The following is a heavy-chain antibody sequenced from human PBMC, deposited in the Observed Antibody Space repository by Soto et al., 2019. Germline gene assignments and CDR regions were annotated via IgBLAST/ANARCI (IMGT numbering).Heavy chain of an antibody. CDR3: ARDRYYYDSSGYPAFDY. CDR2: IIPILGIA. CDR1: GGTFSSYT. Sequence: ASVKVSCKASGGTFSSYTISWVRQAPGQGLEWMGRIIPILGIANYAQKFQGRVTITADKSTSTAYMELSSLRSEDTAVYYCARDRYYYDSSGYPAFDYWGQGTLVTVSS. D-gene: IGHD3-22*01. J-gene: IGHJ4*02. V-gene: IGHV1-69*04.